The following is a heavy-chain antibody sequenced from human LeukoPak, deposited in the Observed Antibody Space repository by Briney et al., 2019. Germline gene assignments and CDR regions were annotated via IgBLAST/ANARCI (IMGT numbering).Heavy chain of an antibody. CDR2: INWNGGST. D-gene: IGHD6-13*01. Sequence: PGGSLRLSCAASGFTFSSYEMNWVRQAPGKGLEWVSGINWNGGSTGYADSVKGRFTISRDNAKNSLYLQMNSLRAEDTALYYCARDIAAAGYLPPPYYMDVWGKGTTVTVSS. V-gene: IGHV3-20*04. CDR3: ARDIAAAGYLPPPYYMDV. J-gene: IGHJ6*03. CDR1: GFTFSSYE.